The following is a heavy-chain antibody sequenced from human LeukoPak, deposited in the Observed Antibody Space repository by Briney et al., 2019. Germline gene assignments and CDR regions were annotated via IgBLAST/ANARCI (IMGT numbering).Heavy chain of an antibody. CDR1: GGSISSYY. V-gene: IGHV4-59*01. CDR2: IYYSGST. CDR3: ARDMRGEGFDY. Sequence: SETLSLTCTVSGGSISSYYWSWIRQPPGKGLEWIGYIYYSGSTNYNPSLKSRVTISVDTSKNQFSLKLSSVTAADTAVYYCARDMRGEGFDYWGQGTLVTVSS. J-gene: IGHJ4*02. D-gene: IGHD4-17*01.